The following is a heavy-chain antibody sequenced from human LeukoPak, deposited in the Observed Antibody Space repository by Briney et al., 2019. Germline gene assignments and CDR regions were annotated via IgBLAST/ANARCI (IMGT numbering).Heavy chain of an antibody. CDR3: TRLRITMLRGVLGDLLTDYYYGMDV. D-gene: IGHD3-10*01. Sequence: PGGSLRLSYAASGFTFSGSAMHWVRQASGKGLEWIGRIRTKANSFATAYAASVKGRFTISRDDSKNTAYLQMNSLKTEDTAVYYCTRLRITMLRGVLGDLLTDYYYGMDVWGQGTTVTVSS. J-gene: IGHJ6*02. CDR1: GFTFSGSA. V-gene: IGHV3-73*01. CDR2: IRTKANSFAT.